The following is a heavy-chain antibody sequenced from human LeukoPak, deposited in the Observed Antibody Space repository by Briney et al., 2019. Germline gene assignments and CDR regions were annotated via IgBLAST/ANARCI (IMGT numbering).Heavy chain of an antibody. CDR3: ARTRYCSGGSCFDY. CDR1: GFTVSSNY. V-gene: IGHV3-66*01. D-gene: IGHD2-15*01. J-gene: IGHJ4*02. Sequence: PGRSLRISCAASGFTVSSNYKSWVRQAPGKGLEWVSVIYSSGSTYYADSVKGRFTISRDNSKNTLYLQMNSLRAEDTAVYYCARTRYCSGGSCFDYWGQGTLVTVSS. CDR2: IYSSGST.